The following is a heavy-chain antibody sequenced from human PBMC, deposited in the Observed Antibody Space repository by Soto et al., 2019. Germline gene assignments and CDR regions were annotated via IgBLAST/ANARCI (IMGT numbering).Heavy chain of an antibody. V-gene: IGHV1-46*01. CDR3: ARTSGYYFFDY. CDR1: GYTFTSYY. J-gene: IGHJ4*02. D-gene: IGHD3-3*01. CDR2: INPSGGST. Sequence: ASVKVSCKASGYTFTSYYMHWVRQAPGQGLEWMGIINPSGGSTSYAQKFQGRVTMTRDTSASTAYMELSSLRSEDTAVYYCARTSGYYFFDYWGQGTLVTVSS.